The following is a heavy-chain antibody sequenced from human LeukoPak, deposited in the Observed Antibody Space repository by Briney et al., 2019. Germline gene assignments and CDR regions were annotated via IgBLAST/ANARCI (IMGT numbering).Heavy chain of an antibody. Sequence: PSETLSLTCAVSGDSISSYYWSWIRQPAGKGLEWIGRIYTTGTTNYNAALKSRVTMSIDTSKNQFSLKLSSVTAADTAVYYCTRDRIEVTGLPDYWGQGTLVTVSS. V-gene: IGHV4-4*07. D-gene: IGHD2-21*02. CDR2: IYTTGTT. CDR1: GDSISSYY. CDR3: TRDRIEVTGLPDY. J-gene: IGHJ4*02.